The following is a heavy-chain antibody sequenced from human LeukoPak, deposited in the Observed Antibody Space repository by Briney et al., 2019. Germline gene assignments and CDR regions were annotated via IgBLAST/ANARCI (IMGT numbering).Heavy chain of an antibody. J-gene: IGHJ4*02. Sequence: SETLSLTCTVSGYSISSGYYWGWIRQPPGKGLEWIGSIFYSGSTYYNPSLKSRVTISVDTSKNQFSLKLSSVTAADTAVYYCARGSWEFDYWGQGTLVTVSS. CDR1: GYSISSGYY. V-gene: IGHV4-38-2*02. CDR3: ARGSWEFDY. D-gene: IGHD6-13*01. CDR2: IFYSGST.